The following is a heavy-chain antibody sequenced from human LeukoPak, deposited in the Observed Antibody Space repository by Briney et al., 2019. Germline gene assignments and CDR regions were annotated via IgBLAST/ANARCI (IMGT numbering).Heavy chain of an antibody. V-gene: IGHV6-1*01. Sequence: SQTLSLTCAISGDSVSSNSAAWNWIRQSPSRGLEWLGRTYYRSKWYNDYAVSVKSRITINPHTSKNQFSLQLNSVTPEDTAVYYCARGMAVVGATPFDYWGQGTLVTVSS. D-gene: IGHD1-26*01. CDR2: TYYRSKWYN. CDR1: GDSVSSNSAA. J-gene: IGHJ4*02. CDR3: ARGMAVVGATPFDY.